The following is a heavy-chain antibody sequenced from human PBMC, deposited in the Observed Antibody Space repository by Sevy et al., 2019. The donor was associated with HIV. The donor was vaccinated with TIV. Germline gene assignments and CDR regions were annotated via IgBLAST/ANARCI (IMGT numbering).Heavy chain of an antibody. Sequence: GGSLRLSCAASGFTYSDYYMSWIRQAPGRGLEWISYISSRGSTIYYGDSVKGRFTISRDNAKNSLFLQMNSLRAEDTAVYYCAREGSLRYFDLWGRGTLVTVSS. CDR2: ISSRGSTI. CDR1: GFTYSDYY. V-gene: IGHV3-11*01. D-gene: IGHD3-10*01. J-gene: IGHJ2*01. CDR3: AREGSLRYFDL.